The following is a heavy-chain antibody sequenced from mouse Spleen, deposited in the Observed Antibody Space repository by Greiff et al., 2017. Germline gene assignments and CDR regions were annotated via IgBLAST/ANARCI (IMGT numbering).Heavy chain of an antibody. CDR3: ARGNYYYGSGGYFDV. CDR2: INPNNGGT. CDR1: GYTFTDYN. Sequence: VQLKESGPELVKPGASVKIPCKASGYTFTDYNMDWVKQSHGKSLEWIGDINPNNGGTIYNQKFKGKATLTVDKSSSTAYMELRSLTSEDTAVYYCARGNYYYGSGGYFDVWGAGTTVTVSS. J-gene: IGHJ1*01. D-gene: IGHD1-1*01. V-gene: IGHV1-18*01.